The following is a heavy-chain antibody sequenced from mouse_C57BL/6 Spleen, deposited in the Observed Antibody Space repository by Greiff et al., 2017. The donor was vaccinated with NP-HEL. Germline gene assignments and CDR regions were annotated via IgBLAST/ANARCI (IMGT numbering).Heavy chain of an antibody. Sequence: QVQLKQPGAELVRPGSSVKLSCKASGYTFTSYWMHWVKQRPIQGLEWIGNIDPSDSETHYNQKFKDKATLTVDKSSSTAYMQLSSLTSEDSAVYYCARLDYGSPHYYAMDYWGQGTSVTVSS. CDR2: IDPSDSET. CDR1: GYTFTSYW. CDR3: ARLDYGSPHYYAMDY. V-gene: IGHV1-52*01. J-gene: IGHJ4*01. D-gene: IGHD1-1*01.